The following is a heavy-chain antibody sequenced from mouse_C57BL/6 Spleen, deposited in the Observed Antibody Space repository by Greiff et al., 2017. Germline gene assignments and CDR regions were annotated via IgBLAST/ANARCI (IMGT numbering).Heavy chain of an antibody. CDR2: IHPSDSDT. V-gene: IGHV1-74*01. J-gene: IGHJ4*01. CDR1: GYTFTSYW. Sequence: QVQLKQPGAELVKPGASVKVSCKASGYTFTSYWMHWVKQRPGPGLEWIGRIHPSDSDTNYNQKFKGKATLTVDKSSSTAYMQLSSLTSEDSAVYYCAMYDGHGGAMDYWGQGTSVTVSS. D-gene: IGHD2-3*01. CDR3: AMYDGHGGAMDY.